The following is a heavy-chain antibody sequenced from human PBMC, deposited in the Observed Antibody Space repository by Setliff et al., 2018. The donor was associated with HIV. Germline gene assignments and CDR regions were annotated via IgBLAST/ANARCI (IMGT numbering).Heavy chain of an antibody. V-gene: IGHV4-30-4*08. CDR3: ARLSTTSRDFDS. CDR1: GDSISSDDHY. J-gene: IGHJ4*02. Sequence: TLSLTCTVSGDSISSDDHYWSWIRQTPGKGLEWIGFVSYTGTTRYSPSLKSRITISIDTSKNQFSLQLSSVTAADTAAYYCARLSTTSRDFDSWGQGTLVTVSS. D-gene: IGHD3-10*01. CDR2: VSYTGTT.